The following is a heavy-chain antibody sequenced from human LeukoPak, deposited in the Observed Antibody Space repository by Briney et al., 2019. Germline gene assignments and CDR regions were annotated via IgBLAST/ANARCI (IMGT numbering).Heavy chain of an antibody. CDR2: ISGSGGIS. CDR3: ARKRGSVAVAGTLGN. CDR1: GFTFSSSV. D-gene: IGHD6-13*01. J-gene: IGHJ4*02. Sequence: GGSLRLSCVVSGFTFSSSVLRWVRQAPGKGLECVSVISGSGGISYYVDSVKGRFTISRDNSKNTVYLQMNSLRAEDTAVYYCARKRGSVAVAGTLGNWGQGTLVSVSS. V-gene: IGHV3-23*01.